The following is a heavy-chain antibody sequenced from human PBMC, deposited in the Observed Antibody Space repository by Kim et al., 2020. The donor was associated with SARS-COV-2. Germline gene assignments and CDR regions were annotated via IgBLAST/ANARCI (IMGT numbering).Heavy chain of an antibody. CDR2: IFYSGSA. CDR3: ARASSLAGEYYFDY. D-gene: IGHD6-19*01. Sequence: SETLSLTCTVSRGSISSSNYYWGWIRQAPGNGLEWIGKIFYSGSADFNASLKSRVTMSVDTSKKQFALHLSSVTAADTAVYYCARASSLAGEYYFDYWGQGTLVTVS. CDR1: RGSISSSNYY. V-gene: IGHV4-39*06. J-gene: IGHJ4*02.